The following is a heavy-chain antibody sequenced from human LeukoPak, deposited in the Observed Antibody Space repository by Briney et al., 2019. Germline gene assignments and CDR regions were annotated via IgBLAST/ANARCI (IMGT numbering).Heavy chain of an antibody. CDR1: GGSFSGYY. J-gene: IGHJ3*02. Sequence: SETLSLTCAVYGGSFSGYYWSWIRQPPGKGLEWIGEINHSGSTNYNPSLKSRVTISVDTSKNQFSLKLSSVTAADTAVYYCARTQSPQDAFDIWGQGTMATVSS. CDR2: INHSGST. CDR3: ARTQSPQDAFDI. V-gene: IGHV4-34*01.